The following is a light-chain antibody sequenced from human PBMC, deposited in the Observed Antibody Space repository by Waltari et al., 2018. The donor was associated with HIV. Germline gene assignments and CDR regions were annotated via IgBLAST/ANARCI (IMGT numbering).Light chain of an antibody. CDR3: AAWDDSLSGLYV. CDR1: SSNIGGHF. Sequence: QSVLTQPPSASGTPGQRVTISCSGSSSNIGGHFLYWYQQLPGTAPKLLIYRDNQRPSGVPDRFSGSKSGTSASLAINGLRSEDEADYYCAAWDDSLSGLYVFGTGTKVTVL. CDR2: RDN. J-gene: IGLJ1*01. V-gene: IGLV1-47*01.